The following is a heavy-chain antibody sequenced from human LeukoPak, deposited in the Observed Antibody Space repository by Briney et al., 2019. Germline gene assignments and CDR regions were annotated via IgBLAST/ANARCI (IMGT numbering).Heavy chain of an antibody. CDR1: GYTFTTYG. V-gene: IGHV1-18*01. CDR2: ISTYDGDT. Sequence: ASVKVSCKASGYTFTTYGVSWVRQAPGQGLEWMGWISTYDGDTKYPQKLQGRVTMTTDTSTSTAYMELRSLRSDDAAVYYCARHGNFDHWGQGTLVTVSS. J-gene: IGHJ4*02. CDR3: ARHGNFDH.